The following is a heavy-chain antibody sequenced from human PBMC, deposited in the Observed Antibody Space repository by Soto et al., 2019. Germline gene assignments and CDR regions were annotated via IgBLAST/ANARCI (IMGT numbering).Heavy chain of an antibody. Sequence: GASVKVSCKASGYTFTGYYMHWVRQAPGQGLEWMGGIIPIFGTANYAQKFQGRDTITADESTSTAYMELSSLRSEDTAVYYCARGFILTGYYQGNYYSYGMDVGGQGPTVTVSS. CDR3: ARGFILTGYYQGNYYSYGMDV. CDR2: IIPIFGTA. D-gene: IGHD3-9*01. CDR1: GYTFTGYY. V-gene: IGHV1-69*13. J-gene: IGHJ6*02.